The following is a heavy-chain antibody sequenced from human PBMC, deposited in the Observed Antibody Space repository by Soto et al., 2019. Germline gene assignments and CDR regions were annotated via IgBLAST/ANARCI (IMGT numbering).Heavy chain of an antibody. V-gene: IGHV1-8*01. D-gene: IGHD3-10*01. CDR3: ARAYGAGSFDF. J-gene: IGHJ5*01. CDR1: GYTFRSYD. Sequence: QVQLVQSGAEVKKPGASVKVSCTGSGYTFRSYDIHWVRQATGQGLEWMGWVNPNTGNTGYAQKFQGRVTMTRDMSKSSAYMEVHSLTSEDTAIYYCARAYGAGSFDFWGQGTLVSVSS. CDR2: VNPNTGNT.